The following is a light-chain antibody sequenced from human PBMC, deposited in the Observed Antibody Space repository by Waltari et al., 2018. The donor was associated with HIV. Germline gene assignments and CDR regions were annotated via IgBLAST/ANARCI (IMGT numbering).Light chain of an antibody. J-gene: IGLJ3*02. V-gene: IGLV3-1*01. CDR1: KLGDKY. CDR3: AAWDTMTAGGV. CDR2: QDT. Sequence: SYELTQPPSVSVSPGQTASITCSGDKLGDKYASWYQQKQGQSPVLVIYQDTNRASGIPEPFSGSKHGNTTSLILTGPQTTDEADDYCAAWDTMTAGGVFGGGTKLAVL.